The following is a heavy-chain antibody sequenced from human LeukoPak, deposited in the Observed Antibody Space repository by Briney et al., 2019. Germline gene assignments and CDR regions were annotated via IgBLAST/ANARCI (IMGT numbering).Heavy chain of an antibody. J-gene: IGHJ4*02. CDR2: IYPDDSDT. CDR1: GSSFTSYW. Sequence: GASLKISCKGSGSSFTSYWIGWVRQLPGKGLEWMGIIYPDDSDTRYSPSFQGQVTISADKSVNTAYLQWSSLKASDTAMYYCARQVRATRVFDYWGQGTLVTVSS. D-gene: IGHD1-26*01. CDR3: ARQVRATRVFDY. V-gene: IGHV5-51*01.